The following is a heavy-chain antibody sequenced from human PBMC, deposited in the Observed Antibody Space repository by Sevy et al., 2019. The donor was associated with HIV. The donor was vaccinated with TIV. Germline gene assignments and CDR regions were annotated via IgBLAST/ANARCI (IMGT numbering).Heavy chain of an antibody. Sequence: GGSLRLSCAASGFTFTTYWMTWVRQAPGKGLEWVANINQDGSKKNYVDSVKGRFIISRDNAKKSLYVQMNSLRADDTAVYYCARVGIFEMSEGQYWFMDYWGQGTLVTVSS. CDR1: GFTFTTYW. CDR2: INQDGSKK. D-gene: IGHD3-22*01. J-gene: IGHJ4*02. CDR3: ARVGIFEMSEGQYWFMDY. V-gene: IGHV3-7*01.